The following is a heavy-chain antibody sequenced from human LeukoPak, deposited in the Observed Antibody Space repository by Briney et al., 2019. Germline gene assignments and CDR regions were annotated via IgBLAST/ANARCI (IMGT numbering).Heavy chain of an antibody. D-gene: IGHD3-16*01. Sequence: PSETLSLTCTVSGGSISSGGYYWSWIRQHPGKGLEWIGYIYYSGSTYYNQSLKSRVTISVDTSKNQFSLKLSSVTAADTAVYYCAHHTFGRFDYWGQGTLVTVSS. J-gene: IGHJ4*02. V-gene: IGHV4-31*03. CDR3: AHHTFGRFDY. CDR2: IYYSGST. CDR1: GGSISSGGYY.